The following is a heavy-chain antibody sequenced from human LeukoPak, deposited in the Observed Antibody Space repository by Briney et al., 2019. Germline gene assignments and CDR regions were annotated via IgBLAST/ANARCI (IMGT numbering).Heavy chain of an antibody. CDR2: IYYSGST. D-gene: IGHD3-22*01. CDR3: ARDSYYYDSSGYLRLDY. CDR1: GGSISSSSYY. V-gene: IGHV4-39*02. Sequence: SETLSLTCTVSGGSISSSSYYWGWIRQPPGKGLEWIGSIYYSGSTYYNPSLKSRVTISVDTSKNQFSLKLSSVTAADTAVYYCARDSYYYDSSGYLRLDYWGQGTLVTVSS. J-gene: IGHJ4*02.